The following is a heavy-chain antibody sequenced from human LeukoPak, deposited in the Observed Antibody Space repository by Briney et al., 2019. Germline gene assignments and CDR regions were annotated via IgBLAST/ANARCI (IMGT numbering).Heavy chain of an antibody. D-gene: IGHD2-15*01. V-gene: IGHV4-4*07. Sequence: PSETLSLTCTVSGGSISSYYLSWIRQPAGKGLEWIGRIYTSGSTNYNPSLKSRVTMSVDTSKNQFSLKLSSVTAADTAVYYCAREGYCSGGSCYYWFDPWGQGTLVTVSS. CDR2: IYTSGST. CDR1: GGSISSYY. CDR3: AREGYCSGGSCYYWFDP. J-gene: IGHJ5*02.